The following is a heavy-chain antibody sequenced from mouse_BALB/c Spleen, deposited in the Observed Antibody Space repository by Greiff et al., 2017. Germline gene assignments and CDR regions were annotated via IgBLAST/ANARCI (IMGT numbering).Heavy chain of an antibody. CDR3: ASYGSSYTWYFDV. CDR1: GYSITSDYA. D-gene: IGHD1-1*01. CDR2: ISYSGST. J-gene: IGHJ1*01. Sequence: VQLKESGPGLVKPSQSLSLTCTVTGYSITSDYAWNWIRQFPGNKLEWMGYISYSGSTSYNPSLKSRISITRDTSKNQFFLQLNSVTTEDTATYYCASYGSSYTWYFDVWGAGTTVTVSS. V-gene: IGHV3-2*02.